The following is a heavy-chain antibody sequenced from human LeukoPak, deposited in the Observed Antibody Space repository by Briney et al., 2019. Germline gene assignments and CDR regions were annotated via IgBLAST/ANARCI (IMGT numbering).Heavy chain of an antibody. V-gene: IGHV1-69*13. Sequence: SVKVSCKASGGTFSSYAISWVRQAPGQGLEWMGGIIPIFGTANYAQKFQGRVTITADESTSTAYMELSSLRSEDTAVYYCARAPSRGDWFDPWGQGTLVTVSS. D-gene: IGHD2-2*01. CDR3: ARAPSRGDWFDP. CDR2: IIPIFGTA. CDR1: GGTFSSYA. J-gene: IGHJ5*02.